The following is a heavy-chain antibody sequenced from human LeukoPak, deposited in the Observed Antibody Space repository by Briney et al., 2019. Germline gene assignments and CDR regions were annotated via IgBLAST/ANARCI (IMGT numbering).Heavy chain of an antibody. CDR3: ARELFGSGSCPDY. CDR1: GFTFSSYA. V-gene: IGHV3-33*01. CDR2: VWHDGSNK. J-gene: IGHJ4*02. Sequence: GGSLRLSCTAPGFTFSSYAIHWIRQAPGKGLEWVALVWHDGSNKYYAGSVKGRFTISRDNFKNTGYLQMNSLRAEDTAVYYCARELFGSGSCPDYWGQGTLVTVSS. D-gene: IGHD3-10*01.